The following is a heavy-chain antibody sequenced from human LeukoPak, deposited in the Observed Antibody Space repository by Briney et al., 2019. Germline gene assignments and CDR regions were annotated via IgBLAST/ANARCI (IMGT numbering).Heavy chain of an antibody. CDR2: ISSSSSYI. CDR3: ARDRGLLWFGESYTAYYFDY. D-gene: IGHD3-10*01. V-gene: IGHV3-21*01. CDR1: GFTFSSYS. Sequence: KPGGSLRLSCAASGFTFSSYSMNWVRQAPGKGLEWVSSISSSSSYIYYADSVKGRFTISRDNAKNSLYLQMNSLRAEDTAVYYCARDRGLLWFGESYTAYYFDYWGQGTLVTVSS. J-gene: IGHJ4*02.